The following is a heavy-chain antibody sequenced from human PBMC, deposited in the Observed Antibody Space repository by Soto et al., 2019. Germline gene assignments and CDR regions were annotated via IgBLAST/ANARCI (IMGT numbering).Heavy chain of an antibody. V-gene: IGHV3-33*01. CDR2: LWYDGSHK. J-gene: IGHJ4*02. D-gene: IGHD2-15*01. CDR3: ARDIIGNNIPPWWYFDN. Sequence: GGSLRLSCAASGFTFSNYGLHWVRQAPGKGLEWVAVLWYDGSHKYYADSVKGRFTIPRDNSKNTLYLQMNSLRAEDTAVYYCARDIIGNNIPPWWYFDNWGQGTLVTVSS. CDR1: GFTFSNYG.